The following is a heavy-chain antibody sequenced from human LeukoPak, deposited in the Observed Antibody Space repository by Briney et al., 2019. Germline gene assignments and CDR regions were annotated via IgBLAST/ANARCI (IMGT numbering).Heavy chain of an antibody. Sequence: GASVRVSCKASGYTFTSYFMHWVRQAPGQGLEWMGWINPNSGGTNYAQKFQGRVTMTRDTSISTAYMELSRLRSDDTAVYYCARRGGYSYGDFDYWGQGTLVTVSS. J-gene: IGHJ4*02. CDR3: ARRGGYSYGDFDY. V-gene: IGHV1-2*02. CDR1: GYTFTSYF. CDR2: INPNSGGT. D-gene: IGHD5-18*01.